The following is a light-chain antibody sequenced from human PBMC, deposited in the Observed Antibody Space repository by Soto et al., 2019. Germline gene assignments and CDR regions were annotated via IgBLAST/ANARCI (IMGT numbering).Light chain of an antibody. Sequence: EIVVTQSPATLSVSPGDRATLSCRASQSISTNLAWYQQKPGQAPRLLILGASTRATGIPARFSGSGSGREFTLTISSLQSEDVAVYYCQHYNDWPPRTFGQGTKVEIK. J-gene: IGKJ1*01. V-gene: IGKV3-15*01. CDR3: QHYNDWPPRT. CDR1: QSISTN. CDR2: GAS.